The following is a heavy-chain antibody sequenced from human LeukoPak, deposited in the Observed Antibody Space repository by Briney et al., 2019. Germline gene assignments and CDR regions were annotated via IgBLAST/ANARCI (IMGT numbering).Heavy chain of an antibody. D-gene: IGHD5-18*01. CDR1: GYTFTTYG. CDR3: ARDRMDTRTYFDY. Sequence: ASVKVSCRSSGYTFTTYGITWVRQAPGQGLEWMGWISTYNGNTNYAQKLQGRVTMTTDTSTSTAYMELRSLRSDDTAMYYCARDRMDTRTYFDYWGQGTLVSVSS. CDR2: ISTYNGNT. J-gene: IGHJ4*02. V-gene: IGHV1-18*01.